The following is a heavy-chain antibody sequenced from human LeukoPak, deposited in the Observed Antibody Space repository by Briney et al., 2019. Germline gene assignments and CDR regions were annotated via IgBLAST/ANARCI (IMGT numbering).Heavy chain of an antibody. J-gene: IGHJ3*02. D-gene: IGHD3-10*01. Sequence: GGSLRLSCAASGFTFSSYAMSWVRQAPGKGLEWVSAISGSGGSTYYADSVKGRFTISRDNSKNTLYLQMNSLRAEDTAVYYCATQANMVRGVTPDAFDIWGQGTMVTVSS. V-gene: IGHV3-23*01. CDR1: GFTFSSYA. CDR3: ATQANMVRGVTPDAFDI. CDR2: ISGSGGST.